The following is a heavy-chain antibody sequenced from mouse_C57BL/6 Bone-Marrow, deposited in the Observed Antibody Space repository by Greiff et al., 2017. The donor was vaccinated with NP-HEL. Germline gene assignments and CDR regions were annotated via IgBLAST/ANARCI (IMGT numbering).Heavy chain of an antibody. Sequence: VQLQQPGAELVKPGASVKLSCKASGYTFTSYWMHWVKQRPGQGLEWIGMIHPNSGSTNYNEKFKSKATLTVDKSSSPAYMQLRSLKAVDSAGDYCARCTTVGGYGGQGTTLTVSS. D-gene: IGHD1-1*01. V-gene: IGHV1-64*01. CDR2: IHPNSGST. CDR3: ARCTTVGGY. CDR1: GYTFTSYW. J-gene: IGHJ2*01.